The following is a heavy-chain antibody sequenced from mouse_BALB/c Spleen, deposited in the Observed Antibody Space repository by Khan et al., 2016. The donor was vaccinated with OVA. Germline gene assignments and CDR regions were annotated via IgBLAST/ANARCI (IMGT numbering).Heavy chain of an antibody. CDR1: GYTFTSYW. CDR2: IGPGSSNT. V-gene: IGHV1S41*01. J-gene: IGHJ4*01. Sequence: DLVKPGASVKLSCKASGYTFTSYWINWIKQRPGQGLEWIGRIGPGSSNTYYNEMFKGKATLTVDTSSSTAYIQLSSLSSEDSAVYFWARENYYGRSCYAMDYWGQGTSGTVSS. D-gene: IGHD1-1*01. CDR3: ARENYYGRSCYAMDY.